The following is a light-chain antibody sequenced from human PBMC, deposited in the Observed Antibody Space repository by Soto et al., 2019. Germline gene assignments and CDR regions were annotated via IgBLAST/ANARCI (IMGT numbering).Light chain of an antibody. CDR1: SSDIGAYNY. V-gene: IGLV2-14*01. Sequence: ALTQPASVSGSPGQSITISCTGTSSDIGAYNYVSWYQQHPGKAPKLLIYDVSYRPSGVSDRFSGSKSGNTASLTISGLQAEDEAYYYCNSYATGTTPFGGGTKLTVL. J-gene: IGLJ2*01. CDR2: DVS. CDR3: NSYATGTTP.